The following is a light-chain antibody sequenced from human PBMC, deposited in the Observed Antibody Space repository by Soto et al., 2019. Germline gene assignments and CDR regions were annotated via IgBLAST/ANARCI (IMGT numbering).Light chain of an antibody. V-gene: IGKV3-15*01. Sequence: TESPADGATLSCRASQSVSDTLAWYQQKPGQTPRLLIYGASTRATGIPARFSGSGSGTEFTLTISSLQSEDFAVYYCQQYNTWPRTFGEGTKVDIK. CDR2: GAS. CDR1: QSVSDT. J-gene: IGKJ1*01. CDR3: QQYNTWPRT.